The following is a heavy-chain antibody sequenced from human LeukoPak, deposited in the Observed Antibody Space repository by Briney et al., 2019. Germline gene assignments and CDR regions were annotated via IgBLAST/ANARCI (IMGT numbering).Heavy chain of an antibody. V-gene: IGHV4-39*01. Sequence: SETLSLTCTVSGGSISSSSYYWGWIRQPPGKGLEWIGSMYYSGSTYYNPSLKSRVTISVDTSKNQFSLKLSSVTAADTAVYYCAGLYSSTRVDYWGQGTLVTVSS. CDR2: MYYSGST. CDR1: GGSISSSSYY. D-gene: IGHD6-13*01. CDR3: AGLYSSTRVDY. J-gene: IGHJ4*02.